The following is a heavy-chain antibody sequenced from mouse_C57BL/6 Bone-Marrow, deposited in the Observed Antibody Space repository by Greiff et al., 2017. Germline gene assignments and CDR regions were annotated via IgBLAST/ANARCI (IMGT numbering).Heavy chain of an antibody. CDR1: GFTFTDYY. J-gene: IGHJ3*01. CDR3: ARDGSGFAY. CDR2: IRNKANGYTT. Sequence: DVMLVESGGGLVQPGGSLSLSCAASGFTFTDYYMSWVRQPPGKALEWLGFIRNKANGYTTEYSASVKGRFTISRDNSQSILYLQMNALRAEDSATYSCARDGSGFAYWGQGTLVTVSA. V-gene: IGHV7-3*01.